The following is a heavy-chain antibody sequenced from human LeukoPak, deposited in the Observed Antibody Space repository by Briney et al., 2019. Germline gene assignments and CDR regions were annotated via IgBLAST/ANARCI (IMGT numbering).Heavy chain of an antibody. D-gene: IGHD2/OR15-2a*01. CDR1: GFTFSSYG. CDR3: AREGPRGNSQFDY. J-gene: IGHJ4*02. Sequence: GGSLRLSCAASGFTFSSYGMHWVRQAPGKGLEWVALVWYDGSNKYYADSVKGRLTISRDNSKNTLYLQMNSLRAEDTAVYYCAREGPRGNSQFDYWGQGTLVTVSS. V-gene: IGHV3-33*01. CDR2: VWYDGSNK.